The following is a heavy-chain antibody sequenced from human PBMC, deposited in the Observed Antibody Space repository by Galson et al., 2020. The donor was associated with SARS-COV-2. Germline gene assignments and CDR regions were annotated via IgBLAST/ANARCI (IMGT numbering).Heavy chain of an antibody. CDR2: ISAYNGNT. D-gene: IGHD3-10*01. CDR1: GYTFTSYG. J-gene: IGHJ6*02. CDR3: ARDMDSSGIYYYYYGMDV. Sequence: GESLKISCKASGYTFTSYGISWVRQAPGQGLEWMGWISAYNGNTNYAQKLQGRVTMTTDTSTSTAYMELRSLRSDDTAVYYCARDMDSSGIYYYYYGMDVWGQGTTVTVSS. V-gene: IGHV1-18*01.